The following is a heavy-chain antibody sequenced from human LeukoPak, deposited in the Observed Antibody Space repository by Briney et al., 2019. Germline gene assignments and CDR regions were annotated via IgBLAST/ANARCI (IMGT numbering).Heavy chain of an antibody. V-gene: IGHV4-31*03. Sequence: PSETLSLTCTVSGGSISSGGYYWTWIRQHPGKGLECIGYIYYSGSTYYNPSLKSRVTISIDTSKNQFSLKLSSVTAADTAVYYCARSPTYYYDSSGYYWGQGTLVTVSS. D-gene: IGHD3-22*01. CDR2: IYYSGST. J-gene: IGHJ4*02. CDR3: ARSPTYYYDSSGYY. CDR1: GGSISSGGYY.